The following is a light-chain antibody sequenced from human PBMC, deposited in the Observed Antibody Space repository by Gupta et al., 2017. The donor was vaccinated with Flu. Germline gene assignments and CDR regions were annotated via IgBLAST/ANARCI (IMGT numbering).Light chain of an antibody. CDR2: KAS. CDR3: QQYNSYSRT. CDR1: QSINNW. J-gene: IGKJ1*01. V-gene: IGKV1-5*03. Sequence: PSTLSASVGDRVTITCRASQSINNWLAWYQQKPGKAPELLIYKASNLESGVPSRFSGSGSGTEFTLTISSLQPDDFASYYCQQYNSYSRTFGQGTKVEI.